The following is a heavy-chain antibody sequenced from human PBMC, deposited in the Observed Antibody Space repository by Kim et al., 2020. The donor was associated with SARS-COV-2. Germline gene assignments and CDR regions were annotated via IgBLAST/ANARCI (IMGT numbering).Heavy chain of an antibody. J-gene: IGHJ4*02. V-gene: IGHV3-9*01. D-gene: IGHD2-15*01. CDR2: IIRDSGTI. CDR1: GFTFSDYA. Sequence: GGSLRLSCETSGFTFSDYAMHWVRQSPAKGLEWVSGIIRDSGTINYADYVKGRFTISRDNAKNSLYLQMDSLRLEDTALYYCARDVSPGVVAIGYWGRGNLDTVPS. CDR3: ARDVSPGVVAIGY.